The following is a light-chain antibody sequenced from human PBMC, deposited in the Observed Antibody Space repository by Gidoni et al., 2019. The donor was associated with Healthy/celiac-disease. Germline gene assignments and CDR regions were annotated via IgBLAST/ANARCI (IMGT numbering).Light chain of an antibody. CDR1: QRVLYSSNNKNY. V-gene: IGKV4-1*01. J-gene: IGKJ3*01. CDR3: QQYYSTPRT. Sequence: DIVLTQSPDSLAVSLGERATINGKSSQRVLYSSNNKNYLAWYQQKPGQPPKLLIYWASTRESGVPDRFSGSGSGTDFTLTISSLQAEDVAVYYCQQYYSTPRTFGPGTKVDIK. CDR2: WAS.